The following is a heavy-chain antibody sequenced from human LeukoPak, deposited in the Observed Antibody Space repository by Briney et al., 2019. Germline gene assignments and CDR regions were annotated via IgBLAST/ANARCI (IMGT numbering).Heavy chain of an antibody. D-gene: IGHD3-10*02. V-gene: IGHV4-4*09. J-gene: IGHJ4*02. CDR1: GGSISSYY. CDR3: ARTMIGHVDY. Sequence: SETLSLTCTVSGGSISSYYWSWIRQPPGKGLEWIGYIYTSGSTNYNPSLKSRVTISVDTSKNQFSLKLSSVTAADTAVYYCARTMIGHVDYWGQGTLVTVSS. CDR2: IYTSGST.